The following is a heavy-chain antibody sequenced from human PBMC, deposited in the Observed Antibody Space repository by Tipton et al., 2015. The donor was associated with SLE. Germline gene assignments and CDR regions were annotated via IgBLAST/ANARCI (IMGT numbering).Heavy chain of an antibody. V-gene: IGHV4-59*01. CDR1: GGSISSYY. Sequence: TLSLTCTVSGGSISSYYWSWIRQPPEKGLECIGYIHYSGSTNYNPSLKSRVTISVDTSKNHFSLNLSSVTAADTAVYYCAREVEGYFDLWGRGTLVTVSS. J-gene: IGHJ2*01. CDR2: IHYSGST. CDR3: AREVEGYFDL.